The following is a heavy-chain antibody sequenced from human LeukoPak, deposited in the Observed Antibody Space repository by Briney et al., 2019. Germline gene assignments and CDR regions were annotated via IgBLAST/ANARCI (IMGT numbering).Heavy chain of an antibody. CDR3: ARLGLQYSYFDC. V-gene: IGHV1-69*05. CDR1: GGTFSSYA. J-gene: IGHJ4*02. D-gene: IGHD4-11*01. CDR2: IIPIFGTA. Sequence: ASVKVSCKASGGTFSSYAISWVRQAPGQGLEWMGGIIPIFGTANYAQKFQGRVTITTDESTSTAYMELSSLRSEDTAVYYCARLGLQYSYFDCWGQGTLVTVSS.